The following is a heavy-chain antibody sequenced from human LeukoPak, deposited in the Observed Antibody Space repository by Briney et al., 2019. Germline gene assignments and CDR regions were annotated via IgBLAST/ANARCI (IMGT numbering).Heavy chain of an antibody. CDR1: GYTFTSYG. Sequence: ASVKVSCKASGYTFTSYGISWVRQAPGQGLEWMGWISAYNGNTNYAQKLQGRVTVTTDTSTSTAYMELRSLRSDDTAVYYCARDPQSTVVVVAANFDYWGQGTLVTVSS. D-gene: IGHD2-15*01. CDR3: ARDPQSTVVVVAANFDY. CDR2: ISAYNGNT. J-gene: IGHJ4*02. V-gene: IGHV1-18*01.